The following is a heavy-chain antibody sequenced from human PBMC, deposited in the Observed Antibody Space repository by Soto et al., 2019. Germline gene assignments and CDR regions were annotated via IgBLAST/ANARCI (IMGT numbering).Heavy chain of an antibody. CDR2: FGGRDCNT. J-gene: IGHJ3*02. D-gene: IGHD3-10*01. V-gene: IGHV3-23*01. CDR3: AKGPAPGAFDT. Sequence: EVQLLESGGGLVQPGGSLRLSCAASGFTFRSYAMSWVRQAPGRGLEWVSTFGGRDCNTYYADSVKGRFTVSRDNDNSALFLQMNGLRAEETVVYYGAKGPAPGAFDTGGQGTLFPVSS. CDR1: GFTFRSYA.